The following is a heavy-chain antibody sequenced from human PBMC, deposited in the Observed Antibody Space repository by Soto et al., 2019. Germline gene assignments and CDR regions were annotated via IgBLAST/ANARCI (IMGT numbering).Heavy chain of an antibody. D-gene: IGHD1-26*01. CDR3: AKGGGMYPTDYFDY. CDR2: ISYDGNNK. CDR1: GFTFSSYG. V-gene: IGHV3-30*18. J-gene: IGHJ4*02. Sequence: QVQLVESGGGVVQPGRSLGLSCAASGFTFSSYGMHWVRQAPGKGLEWVAVISYDGNNKYHADSVKGRFTISRDNSKNPLYLQMNILRAEDTAVYYCAKGGGMYPTDYFDYWGQGTLVTVSS.